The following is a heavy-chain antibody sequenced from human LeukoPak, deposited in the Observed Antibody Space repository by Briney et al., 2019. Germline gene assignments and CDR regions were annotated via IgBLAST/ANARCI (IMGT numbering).Heavy chain of an antibody. V-gene: IGHV3-74*01. Sequence: GGSLRLSCAAPGFTFRSYWMHWVRQAPGKGLVWVSRIDSDGNITSYADSVKGRFTISRDNAKNTLYLQMNSLRAEDTAVYYCARISYDSSGYYDYWGQGTLVTVSS. D-gene: IGHD3-22*01. J-gene: IGHJ4*02. CDR1: GFTFRSYW. CDR3: ARISYDSSGYYDY. CDR2: IDSDGNIT.